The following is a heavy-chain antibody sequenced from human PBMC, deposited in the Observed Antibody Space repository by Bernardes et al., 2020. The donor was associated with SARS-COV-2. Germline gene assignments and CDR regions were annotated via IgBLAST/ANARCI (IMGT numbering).Heavy chain of an antibody. CDR1: GYSISSDYY. J-gene: IGHJ5*02. Sequence: SESLSLTCAVSGYSISSDYYWGWIRQPPGKGLEWIGSIYHSGSTYYNPSLKSRVTISVDTSKNQFSLKLSSVTAADTAVYYCARVWGEGIITIFGVVTGNGNWFDPWGQGTLVTVSS. CDR2: IYHSGST. V-gene: IGHV4-38-2*01. D-gene: IGHD3-3*01. CDR3: ARVWGEGIITIFGVVTGNGNWFDP.